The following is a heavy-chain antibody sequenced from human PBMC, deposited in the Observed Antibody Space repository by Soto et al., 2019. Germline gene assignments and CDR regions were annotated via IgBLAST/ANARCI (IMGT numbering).Heavy chain of an antibody. Sequence: ASETLSLTCAVYGGSFSGYYWSWIRQPPGKGLEWIGEINHSGSTNYNPSLKSRVTISVDTSKNQFSLKLSSVTAADTAVYYCARGVIVVVKSPWTYYYYYYGMDVWGQGTTVTVSS. D-gene: IGHD3-22*01. CDR1: GGSFSGYY. CDR2: INHSGST. J-gene: IGHJ6*02. CDR3: ARGVIVVVKSPWTYYYYYYGMDV. V-gene: IGHV4-34*01.